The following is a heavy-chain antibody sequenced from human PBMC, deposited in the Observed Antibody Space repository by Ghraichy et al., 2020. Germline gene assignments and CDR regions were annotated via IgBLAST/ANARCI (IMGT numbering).Heavy chain of an antibody. D-gene: IGHD5-18*01. CDR3: AKDGAGIQLWFFDY. J-gene: IGHJ4*02. CDR2: ISGSGGST. CDR1: GFTFSSYA. V-gene: IGHV3-23*01. Sequence: GESLNISCAASGFTFSSYAMSWVRQAPGKRLEWVSTISGSGGSTYYVDSVKGRFTISRDNSKNTLYLQMNSLRAEDMAVYYCAKDGAGIQLWFFDYWGQGTLVTVSS.